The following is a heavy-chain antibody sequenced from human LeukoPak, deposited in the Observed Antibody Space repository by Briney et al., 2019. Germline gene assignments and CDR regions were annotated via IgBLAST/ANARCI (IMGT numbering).Heavy chain of an antibody. J-gene: IGHJ3*02. CDR2: IDGSSRSL. Sequence: PGRSLRLSCAASGFTFRTYSMNWVRHAAGKGLEWVSSIDGSSRSLYHAGVVKGRFTISRDNAKNSLYLQMNSLRAEDTAVYYCARESGGTYYEAFDIWGQGTMVTVSS. CDR1: GFTFRTYS. V-gene: IGHV3-21*01. D-gene: IGHD1-26*01. CDR3: ARESGGTYYEAFDI.